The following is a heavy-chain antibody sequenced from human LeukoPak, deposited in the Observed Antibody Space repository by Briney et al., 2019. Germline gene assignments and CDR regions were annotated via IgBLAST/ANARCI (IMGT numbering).Heavy chain of an antibody. CDR3: ALRGVGSRFDP. CDR1: GGTFSSYA. CDR2: IIPIFGTA. J-gene: IGHJ5*02. Sequence: ASVKVSCKASGGTFSSYAISWVRQAPGQGLEWMGGIIPIFGTANYAQKFQGRVTITRNTSISTAYMELSSLRSEDTAVYYCALRGVGSRFDPWGQGTLVTVSS. V-gene: IGHV1-69*05. D-gene: IGHD3-16*01.